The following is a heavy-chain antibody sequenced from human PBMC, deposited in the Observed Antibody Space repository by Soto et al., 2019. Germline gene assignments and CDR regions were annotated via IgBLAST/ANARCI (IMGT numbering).Heavy chain of an antibody. V-gene: IGHV4-4*07. J-gene: IGHJ6*02. D-gene: IGHD1-26*01. CDR2: IYTSGST. CDR3: ARVGATPHSYSYARDV. CDR1: GGSISSYY. Sequence: PSETLSLTCTVSGGSISSYYWSWIRQPAGEGLEWIGRIYTSGSTNYNPSLKSRVTMSVDTSKNQFSLKLSSVTAADTAVYYCARVGATPHSYSYARDVWGQGTTVPVSS.